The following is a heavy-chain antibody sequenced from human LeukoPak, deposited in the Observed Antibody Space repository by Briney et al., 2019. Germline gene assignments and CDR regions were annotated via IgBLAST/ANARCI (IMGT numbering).Heavy chain of an antibody. Sequence: GGSLRLSCAASGFTFSSYAMHWVRQAPGKGLEWVAVISYDGSNKYYADSVKGRFTISRDNSKNTLYLQMNSLRAEGTAVYYCAKETFYSGTPFDYWGQGTLVTVSS. D-gene: IGHD1-26*01. V-gene: IGHV3-30*18. J-gene: IGHJ4*02. CDR1: GFTFSSYA. CDR3: AKETFYSGTPFDY. CDR2: ISYDGSNK.